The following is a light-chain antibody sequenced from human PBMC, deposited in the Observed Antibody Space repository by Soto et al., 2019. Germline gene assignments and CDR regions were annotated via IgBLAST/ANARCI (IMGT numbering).Light chain of an antibody. Sequence: EIVMTQSPFTLSVSTGERATLSCRASQSVSSSYLAWYQQKPGQAPRLLIYGASTRATGIPARFSGSGSGTEFTLTISSLQSEDFAVYYCQQYNNWPPITFGQGTRLEIK. CDR1: QSVSSSY. V-gene: IGKV3D-15*01. J-gene: IGKJ5*01. CDR3: QQYNNWPPIT. CDR2: GAS.